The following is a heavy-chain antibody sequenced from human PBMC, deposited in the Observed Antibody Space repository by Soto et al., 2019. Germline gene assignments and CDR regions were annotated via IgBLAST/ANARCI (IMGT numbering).Heavy chain of an antibody. CDR3: ARDRGARRGRFAP. D-gene: IGHD3-10*01. Sequence: SETLSLTCTVSGGSISSYYWSWIRQPPGKGLEWIGYIYYSGSTNYNPSLKSRVTISVDTSKNQFSLKLSSVTAADTAVYYCARDRGARRGRFAPWGQGTLVTVSS. CDR1: GGSISSYY. CDR2: IYYSGST. J-gene: IGHJ5*02. V-gene: IGHV4-59*01.